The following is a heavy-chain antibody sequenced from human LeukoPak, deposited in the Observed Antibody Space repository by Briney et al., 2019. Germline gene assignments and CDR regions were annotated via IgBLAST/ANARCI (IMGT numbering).Heavy chain of an antibody. V-gene: IGHV4-39*07. CDR2: IYHSGRT. Sequence: PSETLSLTCTVSGGSISSSSYYWGWIRQPPGKGLEWIGSIYHSGRTFYNPSLKSRVTISVDTSKNQFSLKLTSVTAADTAVYYCAREGSAFDIWGQGTMVTVSS. CDR1: GGSISSSSYY. J-gene: IGHJ3*02. CDR3: AREGSAFDI.